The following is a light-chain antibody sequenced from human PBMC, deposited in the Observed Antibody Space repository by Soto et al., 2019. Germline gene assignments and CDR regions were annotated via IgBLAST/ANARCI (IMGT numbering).Light chain of an antibody. Sequence: ETVLTQSPGTLSLSPGERATLSCRASQSVSSSYLAWYQQKPGQAPRLLIYGASNRATGIPARFSGSGSGTDFTLTISRLEPEDFAVYYCQQFSSYPLTFGGGTKVDIK. J-gene: IGKJ4*01. CDR2: GAS. CDR3: QQFSSYPLT. CDR1: QSVSSSY. V-gene: IGKV3-20*01.